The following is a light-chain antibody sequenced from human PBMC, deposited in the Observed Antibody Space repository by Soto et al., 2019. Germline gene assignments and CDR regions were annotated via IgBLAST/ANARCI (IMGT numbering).Light chain of an antibody. CDR3: SSYGGSNNLV. Sequence: QSVLTQPASVSGSPGQSITISCTGTSSDVGGYNYVSWYQQYPGKAPKLMIYEVSNRPSGVPDRFSGSKSGNTASLTVSGLQAEDEADYYCSSYGGSNNLVFGGGTKLTVL. J-gene: IGLJ2*01. CDR1: SSDVGGYNY. V-gene: IGLV2-8*01. CDR2: EVS.